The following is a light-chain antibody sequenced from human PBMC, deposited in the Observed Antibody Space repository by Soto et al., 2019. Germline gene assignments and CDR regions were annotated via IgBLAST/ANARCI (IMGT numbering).Light chain of an antibody. J-gene: IGKJ1*01. Sequence: DIVMTQSPDSLAVSLGERATFNCKSSQSILDRSKNKYYLAWYQQKSGQPPKLLIYCASLGEPGVPDRFTGSGSGTDFTLPLSSLQAEDVAVYYCQQYLTSPWTFGQGNKVEI. CDR3: QQYLTSPWT. CDR1: QSILDRSKNKYY. CDR2: CAS. V-gene: IGKV4-1*01.